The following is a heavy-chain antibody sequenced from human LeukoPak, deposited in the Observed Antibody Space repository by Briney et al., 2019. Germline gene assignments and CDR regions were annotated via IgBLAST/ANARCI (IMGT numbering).Heavy chain of an antibody. D-gene: IGHD6-13*01. CDR3: ARARYSSSWFDY. J-gene: IGHJ4*02. V-gene: IGHV4-59*12. CDR2: IYHSGST. Sequence: SETLSLTCTVSGGSISSYYWSWIRQPPGKGLEWIGEIYHSGSTNYNPSLKSRVTISVDKSKNQFSLKLSSVTAADTAVYYCARARYSSSWFDYWGQGTLVTVSS. CDR1: GGSISSYY.